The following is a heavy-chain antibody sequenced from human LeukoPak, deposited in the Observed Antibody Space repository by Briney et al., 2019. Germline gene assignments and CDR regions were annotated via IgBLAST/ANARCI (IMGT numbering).Heavy chain of an antibody. Sequence: GGSLRLSCAASGFTLSSYWMHWVRQAPGKGLVWVSGINSDGGSTRYADSVKGRFIITRDNAKNMLYLQMNSLRAEDTAVYYCASLNGHAFDIWGQGTRDTVSS. J-gene: IGHJ3*02. CDR3: ASLNGHAFDI. D-gene: IGHD3-9*01. CDR2: INSDGGST. V-gene: IGHV3-74*01. CDR1: GFTLSSYW.